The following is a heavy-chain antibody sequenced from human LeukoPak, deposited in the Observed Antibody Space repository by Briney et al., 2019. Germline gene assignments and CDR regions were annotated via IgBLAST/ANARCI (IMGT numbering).Heavy chain of an antibody. CDR3: ARVSGIVVVPAATYWFDP. Sequence: SETLSLTCTVSGGSISSGGYYWSWIRQHPGKGLEWIGYIYYSGSTYYNPSLKSRVTISVDTSKNQFSLKLSSVTAADTAVYYCARVSGIVVVPAATYWFDPWGRGTLVTVSS. CDR1: GGSISSGGYY. D-gene: IGHD2-2*01. J-gene: IGHJ5*02. CDR2: IYYSGST. V-gene: IGHV4-31*03.